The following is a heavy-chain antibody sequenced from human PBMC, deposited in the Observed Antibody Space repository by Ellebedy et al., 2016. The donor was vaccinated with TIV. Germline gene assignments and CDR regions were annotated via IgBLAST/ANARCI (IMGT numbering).Heavy chain of an antibody. J-gene: IGHJ3*02. Sequence: PGGSLRLSCAASGFTFSSYGMHWVRQAPGKGLEWVSSISSSSSTMYYADSVTGRFTISRDNAKSSLFLQMNSLRDEDTAVYYCARVGVLERRGAFDIWGQGTMVTVSS. D-gene: IGHD1-1*01. CDR1: GFTFSSYG. V-gene: IGHV3-48*02. CDR3: ARVGVLERRGAFDI. CDR2: ISSSSSTM.